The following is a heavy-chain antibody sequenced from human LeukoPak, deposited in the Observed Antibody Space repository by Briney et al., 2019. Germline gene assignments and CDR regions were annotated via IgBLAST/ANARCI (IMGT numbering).Heavy chain of an antibody. J-gene: IGHJ4*02. CDR3: ASDAFYYGSGTP. CDR1: GFTFKSYD. D-gene: IGHD3-10*01. CDR2: ISRSGDKT. V-gene: IGHV3-23*01. Sequence: PGGSLRLSCAASGFTFKSYDMTWVRQAPGKGLEWVSVISRSGDKTYYADSVKGRFTISRDNSKSTLYLQMNSLRVEDTAVYYCASDAFYYGSGTPWGQGTLVTVSS.